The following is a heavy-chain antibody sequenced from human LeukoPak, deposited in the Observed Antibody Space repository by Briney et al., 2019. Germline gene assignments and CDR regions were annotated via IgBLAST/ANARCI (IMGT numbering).Heavy chain of an antibody. Sequence: GGSLRLSCAASGFTFSSYAMSWLRQAPGEGLEWGSAISGSGGSTYYADSVEGRFTISRDNSKNTLYLQMNSLRAEDTAVYHCAKDITGPGYWGQGTLVTVSS. V-gene: IGHV3-23*01. CDR3: AKDITGPGY. J-gene: IGHJ4*02. D-gene: IGHD1-20*01. CDR1: GFTFSSYA. CDR2: ISGSGGST.